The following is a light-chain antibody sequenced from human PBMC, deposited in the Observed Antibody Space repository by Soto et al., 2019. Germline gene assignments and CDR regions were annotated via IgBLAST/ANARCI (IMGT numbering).Light chain of an antibody. V-gene: IGKV1-33*01. J-gene: IGKJ4*02. CDR2: DIS. CDR3: QESYSTPLWT. CDR1: QVITNY. Sequence: DIQLTQSASSLSASVGDRVTITCQVSQVITNYLNWYQQKPGKAPKLLIYDISTLEIGVPSRFSGSGSGTDFTFTISGLQPADIATYYCQESYSTPLWTFGGGTKVDI.